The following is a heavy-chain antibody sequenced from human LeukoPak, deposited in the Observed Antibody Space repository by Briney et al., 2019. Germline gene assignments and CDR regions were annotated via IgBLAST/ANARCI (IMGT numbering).Heavy chain of an antibody. CDR3: ARGPYSYDSSGAFDI. D-gene: IGHD3-22*01. CDR1: GDSISSGEYY. V-gene: IGHV4-61*02. CDR2: ISSSGST. Sequence: SDTLSLTCTVSGDSISSGEYYLSWIRQPAGKGLEWMGRISSSGSTHYNPSLKSRVTISVDTSKNQFSLKLSSVTAADTAVYFCARGPYSYDSSGAFDIWGQGTMVTVSS. J-gene: IGHJ3*02.